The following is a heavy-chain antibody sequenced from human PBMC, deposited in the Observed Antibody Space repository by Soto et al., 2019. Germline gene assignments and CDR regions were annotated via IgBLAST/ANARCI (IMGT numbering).Heavy chain of an antibody. CDR1: GFTFNSLS. CDR3: AREPYGDSQYFDY. V-gene: IGHV3-30*04. Sequence: QVQFVESGGGMVQPGTSLRLSCAASGFTFNSLSLHWVRQRPDKGLEWVAVISHDGRVTFYADFVKGRFTVSRDNSKNTIYLQVNSLRAEDTAVYYCAREPYGDSQYFDYWGQGTLVTVSS. CDR2: ISHDGRVT. D-gene: IGHD2-21*02. J-gene: IGHJ4*02.